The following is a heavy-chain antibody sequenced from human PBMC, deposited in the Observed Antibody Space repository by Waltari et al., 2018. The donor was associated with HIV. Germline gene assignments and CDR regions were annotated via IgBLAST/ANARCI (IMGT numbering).Heavy chain of an antibody. D-gene: IGHD3-10*01. V-gene: IGHV1-46*01. Sequence: QVQLVQSGAEVKKSGASVKVSCKASGYTFTSYYLHWVRQAPGQGLEWMGIINPRGGGTSDAQKFQGRVTMTRDTSTSTVYMELSSLRSEDTAVYYCARPYGSGSYYKGGYFDYWGQGTLVTVSS. CDR1: GYTFTSYY. CDR2: INPRGGGT. J-gene: IGHJ4*02. CDR3: ARPYGSGSYYKGGYFDY.